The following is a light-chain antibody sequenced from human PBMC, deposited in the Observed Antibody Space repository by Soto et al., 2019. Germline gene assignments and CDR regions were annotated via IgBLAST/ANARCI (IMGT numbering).Light chain of an antibody. CDR3: QQYNGDSWT. J-gene: IGKJ1*01. CDR2: DAS. V-gene: IGKV1-5*01. CDR1: QSISNL. Sequence: DIQMTQSPSTLSASVGDRVTITCRASQSISNLVAWYQQKPGKAPKVLIYDASSLESGVPSRFSGSGSGTEFTLTISSLQPDDFATYYSQQYNGDSWTFGQGTKVEVK.